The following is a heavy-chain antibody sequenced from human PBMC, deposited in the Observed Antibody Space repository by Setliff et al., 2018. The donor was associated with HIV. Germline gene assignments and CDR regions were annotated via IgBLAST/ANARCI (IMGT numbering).Heavy chain of an antibody. J-gene: IGHJ3*02. CDR2: INSASGGT. CDR1: GYTFTDNY. Sequence: ASVKVSCKASGYTFTDNYIHWVRQAPGQGLEWMAWINSASGGTNYAQNFQGRVTVTRDTSINTVSLEVNGLKSDDTAVYYCARDYIHVFDIWGQGTMVTVSS. CDR3: ARDYIHVFDI. V-gene: IGHV1-2*02.